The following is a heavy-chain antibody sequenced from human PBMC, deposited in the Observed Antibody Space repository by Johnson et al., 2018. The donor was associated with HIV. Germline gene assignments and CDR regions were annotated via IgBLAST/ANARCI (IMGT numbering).Heavy chain of an antibody. CDR3: ARGGIAAKEPWRAFDI. Sequence: VQLVESGGGVVQPGRSLRLSCAASGFTFSSYWMSWVRQAPGKGLEWVANIKQDGSEKYYVDSVKGRFTISRDNAKNSLYLQMNSLRAEDTAVYYCARGGIAAKEPWRAFDIWGQGTMVTVSS. CDR1: GFTFSSYW. D-gene: IGHD6-13*01. J-gene: IGHJ3*02. CDR2: IKQDGSEK. V-gene: IGHV3-7*04.